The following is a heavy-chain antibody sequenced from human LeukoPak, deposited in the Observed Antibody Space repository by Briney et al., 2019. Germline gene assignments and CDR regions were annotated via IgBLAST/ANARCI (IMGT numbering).Heavy chain of an antibody. Sequence: HPGGSLRLSCAASGFPFSDYGMYWVRQAPGKGLEWLAVISHDGSNKHYADSVKGRFTISRDNSKNTLYLQMNTLRAEDTAVYYCAKASRFGYSYGPREYFYYMDVWGKGTTVTISS. CDR2: ISHDGSNK. V-gene: IGHV3-30*18. CDR3: AKASRFGYSYGPREYFYYMDV. J-gene: IGHJ6*03. D-gene: IGHD5-18*01. CDR1: GFPFSDYG.